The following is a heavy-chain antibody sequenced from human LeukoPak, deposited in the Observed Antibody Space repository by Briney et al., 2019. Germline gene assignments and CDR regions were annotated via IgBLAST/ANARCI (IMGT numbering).Heavy chain of an antibody. CDR2: INSGGTTT. CDR1: GFTFSSYW. V-gene: IGHV3-74*03. D-gene: IGHD3-3*01. Sequence: GGSLRLSCAASGFTFSSYWMHWVRQAPGKGLVWVSHINSGGTTTTYADSVRGRFTISRDNAKSTLYLQMNSLRAEDTAVYYCARDQSGPHSSWGQGTLVTVSS. CDR3: ARDQSGPHSS. J-gene: IGHJ4*02.